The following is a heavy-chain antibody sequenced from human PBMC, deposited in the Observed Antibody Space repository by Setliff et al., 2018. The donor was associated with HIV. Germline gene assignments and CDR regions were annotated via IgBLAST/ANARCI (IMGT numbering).Heavy chain of an antibody. Sequence: GGSLRLSCAASGFTFNTYSLNWVRQAPGKGLEWFSSISSTSTYIYYADSVRGRFTVSRDNAKNSVFLQMNRLRGEDTGVYYCARLGTARSFDIWGLGTQVTVSS. J-gene: IGHJ4*01. CDR2: ISSTSTYI. D-gene: IGHD7-27*01. CDR1: GFTFNTYS. CDR3: ARLGTARSFDI. V-gene: IGHV3-21*06.